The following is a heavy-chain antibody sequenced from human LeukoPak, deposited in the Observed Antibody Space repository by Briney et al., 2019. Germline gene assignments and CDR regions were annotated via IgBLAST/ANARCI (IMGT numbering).Heavy chain of an antibody. CDR3: ARDDLGDYGDPPFFDY. Sequence: GGSLRLSCAASGFTFDDYGMSWVRQAPGKGLEWVSSISSSGSFYADSVKGRFTISRDNAKNSLYLQMNSLRAEDTAVYYCARDDLGDYGDPPFFDYWGQGTLVTVSS. J-gene: IGHJ4*02. CDR1: GFTFDDYG. V-gene: IGHV3-21*01. CDR2: ISSSGSF. D-gene: IGHD4-17*01.